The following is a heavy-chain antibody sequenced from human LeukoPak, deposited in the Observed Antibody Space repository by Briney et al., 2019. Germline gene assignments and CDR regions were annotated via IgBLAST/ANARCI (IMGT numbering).Heavy chain of an antibody. CDR2: ISGSGGST. CDR3: AKVDFMVRGACLDY. D-gene: IGHD3-10*01. J-gene: IGHJ4*02. V-gene: IGHV3-23*01. CDR1: GFTFSSYA. Sequence: GGSLRLSCAASGFTFSSYAMSWVRQAPGKGLEWVSAISGSGGSTYYADSVKGRFTISRDNSKNTLYLQMNSLRAEDTAVYYCAKVDFMVRGACLDYWGQGTLVTVSS.